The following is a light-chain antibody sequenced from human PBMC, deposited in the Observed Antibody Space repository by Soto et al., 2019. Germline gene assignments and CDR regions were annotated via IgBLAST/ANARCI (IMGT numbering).Light chain of an antibody. Sequence: QSALIQPASVSGSPGQSVTIPCTEPSSDVGAYHSVSWYQIRPDTAPKLIIFDVSNRPSGISSRFSGSKSGNTASLTISGLQVEDEADYYCSSFRSNKSLGVVFGGGTKLTVL. CDR3: SSFRSNKSLGVV. J-gene: IGLJ2*01. V-gene: IGLV2-14*03. CDR1: SSDVGAYHS. CDR2: DVS.